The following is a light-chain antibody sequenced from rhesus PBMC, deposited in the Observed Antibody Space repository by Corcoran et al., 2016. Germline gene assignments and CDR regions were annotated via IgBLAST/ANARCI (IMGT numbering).Light chain of an antibody. V-gene: IGKV3-53*01. Sequence: QVILTQSPATLSLSPGERATLSCRASQSVSSYLAWYQQKPGQAPRLLIYGASIRATGIPDRVSGSGSGTEFTLTISSLEPEDFAVYYCQKYSNSPRTFGQGTKVEIK. CDR1: QSVSSY. J-gene: IGKJ1*01. CDR2: GAS. CDR3: QKYSNSPRT.